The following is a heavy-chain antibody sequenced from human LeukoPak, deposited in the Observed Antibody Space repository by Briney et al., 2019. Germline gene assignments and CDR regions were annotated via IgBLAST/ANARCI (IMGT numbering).Heavy chain of an antibody. Sequence: KTGGSLRLSCAASGFTFSDYYMNWIRQAPGKGLEWVSYISSSGSNIYYADSVKGRFTISRDNAKNSLYLQMNSLRAEDTAVYYCARHRWDSGSYGSFFDYWGEGTLVTVSS. CDR3: ARHRWDSGSYGSFFDY. CDR1: GFTFSDYY. D-gene: IGHD3-10*01. J-gene: IGHJ4*02. V-gene: IGHV3-11*01. CDR2: ISSSGSNI.